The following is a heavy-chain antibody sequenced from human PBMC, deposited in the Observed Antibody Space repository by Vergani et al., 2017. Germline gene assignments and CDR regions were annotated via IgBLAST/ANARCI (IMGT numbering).Heavy chain of an antibody. J-gene: IGHJ4*02. CDR2: IYTSGST. D-gene: IGHD3-3*01. Sequence: QVQLQESGPGLVKPSETLSLTCTVSGGSISSYYWSWIRQPAGKGLEWIGRIYTSGSTNYNPSLKSRVTMSVDTSKNQFSLKLSSVTAADTAVYYCAREAVAVFGVVTYFDYWGQGTLVTVSS. CDR1: GGSISSYY. CDR3: AREAVAVFGVVTYFDY. V-gene: IGHV4-4*07.